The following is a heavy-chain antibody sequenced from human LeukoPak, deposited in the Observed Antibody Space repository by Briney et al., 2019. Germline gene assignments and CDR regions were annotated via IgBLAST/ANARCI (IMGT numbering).Heavy chain of an antibody. D-gene: IGHD6-19*01. CDR3: AIPDSSGWYYFDY. CDR1: GGTFSSYA. V-gene: IGHV1-69*13. Sequence: SVKVSCKASGGTFSSYAISWVRQAPGQGLEWMGGIIPIFGTANYAQKFQGRVTITADESTSTAHMELSSLRSEDTAVYYCAIPDSSGWYYFDYWGQGTLVTVSS. J-gene: IGHJ4*02. CDR2: IIPIFGTA.